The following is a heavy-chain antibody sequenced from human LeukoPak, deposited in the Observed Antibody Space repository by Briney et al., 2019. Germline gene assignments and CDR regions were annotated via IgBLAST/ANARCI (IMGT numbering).Heavy chain of an antibody. D-gene: IGHD6-19*01. CDR3: ARTPYTSASYRTFYFDY. J-gene: IGHJ4*02. CDR1: GYTFTNYF. Sequence: ASVKVSCKASGYTFTNYFIHWVRQAPGRGLEWMGAIHPSGGTTTYTQKFQGRVTMTRDMSTSTVNMDLSSLTSEDTAFYYCARTPYTSASYRTFYFDYWGQGTLVTVSS. CDR2: IHPSGGTT. V-gene: IGHV1-46*01.